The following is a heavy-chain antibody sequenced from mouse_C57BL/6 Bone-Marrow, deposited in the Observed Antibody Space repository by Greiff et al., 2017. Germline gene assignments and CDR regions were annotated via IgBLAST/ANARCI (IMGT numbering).Heavy chain of an antibody. CDR1: GYTFTSYW. D-gene: IGHD1-1*01. CDR2: IHPSDSDT. J-gene: IGHJ2*01. Sequence: VQLQRPRAELVNPGASVKVSCKASGYTFTSYWMHWVKQRPGQGLEWIGRIHPSDSDTNYHQKFQGKATLTVDKSSSTAYMQLSSLTSEDSAVYYCAMRVPTVVAKEDYFDSWGQGTTLPVS. CDR3: AMRVPTVVAKEDYFDS. V-gene: IGHV1-74*01.